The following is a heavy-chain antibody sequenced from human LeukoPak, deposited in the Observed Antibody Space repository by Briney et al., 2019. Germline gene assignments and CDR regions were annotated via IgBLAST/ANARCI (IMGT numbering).Heavy chain of an antibody. D-gene: IGHD6-13*01. J-gene: IGHJ4*02. CDR1: VESFGGYY. Sequence: SETLSLTCAVYVESFGGYYWSWIRQPPGKGLEWIGEINHSGSTNYNPSLKSRVTISVDTSKNQFSLKLSSVTAADTAVYYCASTTLIGYSSNWPLDYWGQGTLVTVSS. V-gene: IGHV4-34*01. CDR3: ASTTLIGYSSNWPLDY. CDR2: INHSGST.